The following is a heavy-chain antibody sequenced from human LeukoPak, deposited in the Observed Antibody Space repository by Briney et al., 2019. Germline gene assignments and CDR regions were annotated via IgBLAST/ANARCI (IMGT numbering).Heavy chain of an antibody. D-gene: IGHD2-2*01. V-gene: IGHV4-34*01. J-gene: IGHJ4*02. CDR3: ASLRDCSSTSCYGGMHNY. CDR1: GGSFSGYY. CDR2: INHSGST. Sequence: SETLSLTGAVYGGSFSGYYWSWIRQPPAKGLEGIGEINHSGSTNYNPSLKSRVTISVDTSKNQFSLKLSSVTAADTAVYYCASLRDCSSTSCYGGMHNYWGQGTLVTVSS.